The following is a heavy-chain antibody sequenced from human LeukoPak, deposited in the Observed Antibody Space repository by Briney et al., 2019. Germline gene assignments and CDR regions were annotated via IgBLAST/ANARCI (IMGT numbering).Heavy chain of an antibody. V-gene: IGHV3-43D*03. Sequence: GGSLRLSCAASGFTFDDYAMHWVRQAPGQGLEWVSLISWDGGSTYYADSVKGRFTISRDNSKNSLYLQMNSLRAEDTALYYCAKDMAAYYYASGNIDYWGQGTLVTVSS. CDR3: AKDMAAYYYASGNIDY. J-gene: IGHJ4*02. CDR1: GFTFDDYA. CDR2: ISWDGGST. D-gene: IGHD3-10*01.